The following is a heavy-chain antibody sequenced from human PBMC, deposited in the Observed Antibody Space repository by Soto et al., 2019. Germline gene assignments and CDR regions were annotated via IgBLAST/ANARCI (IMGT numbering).Heavy chain of an antibody. D-gene: IGHD1-7*01. V-gene: IGHV3-30-3*02. J-gene: IGHJ4*02. CDR2: ISYDGSNK. CDR3: AKNPSRGYNWNYVSDY. Sequence: GGFLRLSCAASGFTFSSYAMHWVRQAPGKGLEWVAVISYDGSNKYYADSVKGRFTISRDNSKNTLYLQMNSLRAEDTAVYYCAKNPSRGYNWNYVSDYWGQGTLVTVSS. CDR1: GFTFSSYA.